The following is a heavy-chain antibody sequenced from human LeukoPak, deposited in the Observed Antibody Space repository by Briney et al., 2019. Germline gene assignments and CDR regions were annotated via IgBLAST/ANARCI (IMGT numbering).Heavy chain of an antibody. CDR3: AKVYDHYDSSGYYPLFDY. CDR2: ISGSGGST. Sequence: PGGSLRLSCAASGFTFSSYAMSWVRQAPGKGLEWVSAISGSGGSTYYADSVKGRFTISRDNSKNTLYLQMNSLRAEDTAVYYCAKVYDHYDSSGYYPLFDYWGQGTLVTVSS. V-gene: IGHV3-23*01. J-gene: IGHJ4*02. D-gene: IGHD3-22*01. CDR1: GFTFSSYA.